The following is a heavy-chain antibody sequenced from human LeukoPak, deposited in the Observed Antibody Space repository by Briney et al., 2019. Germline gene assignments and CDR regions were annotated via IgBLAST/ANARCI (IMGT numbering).Heavy chain of an antibody. V-gene: IGHV1-2*02. CDR3: ARGGYYDSSGYYHSLWYFDL. CDR2: INPNSGGT. CDR1: GYTFTGYY. D-gene: IGHD3-22*01. Sequence: ASVKVSCKASGYTFTGYYMHWVRQAPGQGLEWMGWINPNSGGTNYAQKFQGRVTMTRDTSISTAYMELSRLRSDDPAVYYCARGGYYDSSGYYHSLWYFDLWGRGTLVTVSS. J-gene: IGHJ2*01.